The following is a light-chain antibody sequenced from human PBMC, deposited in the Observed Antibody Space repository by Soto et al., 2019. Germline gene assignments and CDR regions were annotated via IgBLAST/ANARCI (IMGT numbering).Light chain of an antibody. V-gene: IGLV2-14*01. CDR3: SSYTRSSTVL. J-gene: IGLJ2*01. Sequence: QSVLTRPASVSGSPGQSITISCTGTSSDVGTYNSVSWYQQHPGKAPKLMIYDVDIRPSGVSNRFSGSKSGNTASLTISGLQAEDEADYYCSSYTRSSTVLFGGGTKLTVL. CDR2: DVD. CDR1: SSDVGTYNS.